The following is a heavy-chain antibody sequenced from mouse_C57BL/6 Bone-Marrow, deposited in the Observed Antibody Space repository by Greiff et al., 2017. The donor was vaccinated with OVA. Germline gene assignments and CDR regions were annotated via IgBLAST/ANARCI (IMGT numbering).Heavy chain of an antibody. CDR3: ARHERSYYYGSSWAY. CDR2: ISSGGSYT. Sequence: EVQVVESGGDLVKPGGSLKLSCAASGFTFSSYGMSWVRQTPDKRLEWVATISSGGSYTYYPDSVKGRFTISRDNAKNTLYLQMSSLKSEDTAMYYCARHERSYYYGSSWAYWGQGTLVTVSA. J-gene: IGHJ3*01. V-gene: IGHV5-6*01. CDR1: GFTFSSYG. D-gene: IGHD1-1*01.